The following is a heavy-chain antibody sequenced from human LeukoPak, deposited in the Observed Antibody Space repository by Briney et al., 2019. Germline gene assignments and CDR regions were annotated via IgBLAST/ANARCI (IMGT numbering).Heavy chain of an antibody. D-gene: IGHD4-23*01. Sequence: PSETLSLTCTVSGDSISSYYWSWIRQPPGKGLEWIGYIYYSGSTNYNPSLKGRVTISVDTSKNQFSLKLSSVTAADTAVYYCARDRELSTVGLPYGMDVWGQGTTVTVSS. V-gene: IGHV4-59*01. CDR3: ARDRELSTVGLPYGMDV. CDR1: GDSISSYY. J-gene: IGHJ6*02. CDR2: IYYSGST.